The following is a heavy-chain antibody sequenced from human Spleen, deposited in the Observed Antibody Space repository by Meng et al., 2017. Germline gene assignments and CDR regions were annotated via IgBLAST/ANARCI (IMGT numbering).Heavy chain of an antibody. CDR2: INPKSGDT. J-gene: IGHJ4*02. V-gene: IGHV1-2*06. Sequence: ASVKVSCKPSGYNFTDYYIHWVRRAPGQGLEWMGRINPKSGDTHYAQKFQARVTMTGDTSISTADMELSGLRSDDTAVYYCARDEDISAAVKLCGDYWGQGTLVTVSS. D-gene: IGHD6-25*01. CDR1: GYNFTDYY. CDR3: ARDEDISAAVKLCGDY.